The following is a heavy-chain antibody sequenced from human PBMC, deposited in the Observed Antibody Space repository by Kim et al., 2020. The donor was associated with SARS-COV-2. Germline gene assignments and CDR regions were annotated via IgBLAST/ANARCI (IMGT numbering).Heavy chain of an antibody. CDR3: ARGSGVTGYYIPYYFDY. CDR1: GYTFTSYG. Sequence: ASVKVSCKASGYTFTSYGISWVRQAPGQGLEWMGWISAYNGNTKYAQKIQGRVTMTTDTSTSTAYMELRSLRSDDTAVYYCARGSGVTGYYIPYYFDYWGQRDLVSVSS. D-gene: IGHD3-9*01. CDR2: ISAYNGNT. J-gene: IGHJ4*02. V-gene: IGHV1-18*01.